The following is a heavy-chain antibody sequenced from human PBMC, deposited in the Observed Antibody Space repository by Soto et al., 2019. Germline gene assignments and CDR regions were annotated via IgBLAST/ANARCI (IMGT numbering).Heavy chain of an antibody. CDR1: GFTFSRYN. CDR3: ARDTTLHDFDY. D-gene: IGHD1-26*01. Sequence: HPGGSLRLSCVASGFTFSRYNMNWVRQAPVKGLEWVSYISSSSSTIYYADSVKGRFTISRDNAKNSLYLQMSSLRDEDTAVYYCARDTTLHDFDYWRQGTLVTVSS. J-gene: IGHJ4*02. CDR2: ISSSSSTI. V-gene: IGHV3-48*02.